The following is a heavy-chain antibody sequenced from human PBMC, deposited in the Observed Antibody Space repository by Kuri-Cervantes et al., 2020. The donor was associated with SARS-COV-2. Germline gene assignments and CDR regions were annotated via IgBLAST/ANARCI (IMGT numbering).Heavy chain of an antibody. Sequence: ASVQVSCKASGYTFTGYYMHWVRQAPGQGLEWMGWINPNSGGTNYAQKFQGRVTMTRDTSISTAYMELSRLRSEDTAVYYCATNRCTNGVCSVYYFDYWGQGTLVTVSS. CDR1: GYTFTGYY. CDR2: INPNSGGT. V-gene: IGHV1-2*02. D-gene: IGHD2-8*01. CDR3: ATNRCTNGVCSVYYFDY. J-gene: IGHJ4*02.